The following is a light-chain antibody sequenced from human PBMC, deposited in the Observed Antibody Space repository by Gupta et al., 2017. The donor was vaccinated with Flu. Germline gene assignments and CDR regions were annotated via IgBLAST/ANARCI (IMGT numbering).Light chain of an antibody. CDR3: GSYTSGITVYV. V-gene: IGLV2-14*01. CDR1: CRGLGRSDY. J-gene: IGLJ1*01. CDR2: DVT. Sequence: QSALTQPAPVSGSPGQSLTISCTCTCRGLGRSDYVSWYQQHPDTAPKLIIYDVTKRPSGVSGRFSGSKSGNTACLTIAGLQAEDEADYYCGSYTSGITVYVFGSGTKV.